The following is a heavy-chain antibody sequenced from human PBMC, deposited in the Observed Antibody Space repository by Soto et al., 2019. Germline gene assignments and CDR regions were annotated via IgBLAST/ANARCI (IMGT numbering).Heavy chain of an antibody. CDR1: GGSISSYY. Sequence: SETLSLTCTVSGGSISSYYWSWIRQPPGKGLEWIGYIYYSGSTNYNPSLKSRVTISVDTSKNQFSLKLSSVTAADTAVYYCARTDYGDYMGYYYGMDVWGQGTTVTVSS. V-gene: IGHV4-59*01. CDR2: IYYSGST. CDR3: ARTDYGDYMGYYYGMDV. J-gene: IGHJ6*02. D-gene: IGHD4-17*01.